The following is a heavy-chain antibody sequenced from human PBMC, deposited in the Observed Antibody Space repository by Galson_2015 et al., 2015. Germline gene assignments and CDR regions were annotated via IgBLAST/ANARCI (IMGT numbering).Heavy chain of an antibody. J-gene: IGHJ4*02. CDR1: GGTFSSYA. CDR3: ATQVDIAATFFDY. D-gene: IGHD5-12*01. V-gene: IGHV1-69*06. CDR2: IIPIFGTA. Sequence: SVKVSCKASGGTFSSYAISWVRQAPGQGLEWMGGIIPIFGTANYAQKFQGRVTITADKSTSTAYMELSSLRSEDTAVYYCATQVDIAATFFDYWGQGTLVTVSS.